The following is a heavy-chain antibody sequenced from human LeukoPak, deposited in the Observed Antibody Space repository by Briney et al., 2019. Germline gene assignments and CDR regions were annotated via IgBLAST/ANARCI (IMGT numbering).Heavy chain of an antibody. D-gene: IGHD3-22*01. V-gene: IGHV1-2*02. Sequence: ASVKVSCKASGYTFTGCYMHWVRQAPGQGLEWMGWINPNSGGTNYVQKFQGRVTMTRDTSISTAYMELSRLRSDDTAVYYCARVVGYDSSGYPDYWGQGTLVTVSS. J-gene: IGHJ4*02. CDR3: ARVVGYDSSGYPDY. CDR1: GYTFTGCY. CDR2: INPNSGGT.